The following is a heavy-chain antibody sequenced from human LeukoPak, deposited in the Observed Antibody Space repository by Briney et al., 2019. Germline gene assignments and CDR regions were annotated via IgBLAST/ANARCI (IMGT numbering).Heavy chain of an antibody. CDR1: GFTFNWNW. V-gene: IGHV3-7*03. CDR2: INQGESEK. CDR3: ARYETNGYYLDY. Sequence: GGSLRLSCAASGFTFNWNWLSWVRQAPGKGLEWVANINQGESEKFYVDSVKGRFTISRDNTRNSVYLQMNSLRAEDMAVYYCARYETNGYYLDYWGQGALVTFSS. D-gene: IGHD3-3*01. J-gene: IGHJ4*02.